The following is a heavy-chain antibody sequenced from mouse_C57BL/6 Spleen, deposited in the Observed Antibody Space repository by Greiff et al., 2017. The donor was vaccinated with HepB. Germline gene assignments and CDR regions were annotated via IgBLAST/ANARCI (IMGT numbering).Heavy chain of an antibody. Sequence: QVQLQQPGAELVKPGASVKMSCKASGYTFTSYWITWVKQRPGQGLEWIGDIYPGSGSTNYNEKFKGKATFTADTSSNTAYMQLSSLTTEDSAIYYCARVYYYGSSYRGAMDYWGQGTSVTVSS. CDR1: GYTFTSYW. CDR2: IYPGSGST. J-gene: IGHJ4*01. V-gene: IGHV1-55*01. D-gene: IGHD1-1*01. CDR3: ARVYYYGSSYRGAMDY.